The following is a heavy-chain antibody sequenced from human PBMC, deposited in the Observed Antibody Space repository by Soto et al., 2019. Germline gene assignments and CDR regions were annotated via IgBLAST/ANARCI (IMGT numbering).Heavy chain of an antibody. Sequence: ASVKVSCKASGYTFTSYGISWVRQAPGQGLEWMGWISAYNGNTNYAQKLQGRVTMTTDTSTSTAYMELRSLRSDDTAVYYCARDLSGYDYGVWFDPWGQGTLVTVSS. CDR2: ISAYNGNT. D-gene: IGHD5-12*01. CDR3: ARDLSGYDYGVWFDP. V-gene: IGHV1-18*01. J-gene: IGHJ5*02. CDR1: GYTFTSYG.